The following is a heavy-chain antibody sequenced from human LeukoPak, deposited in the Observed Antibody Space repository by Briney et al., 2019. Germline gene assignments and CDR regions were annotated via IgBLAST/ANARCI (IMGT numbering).Heavy chain of an antibody. CDR2: IRYDGSNK. J-gene: IGHJ4*02. CDR3: ARVAINDYGDYFDY. D-gene: IGHD4-17*01. CDR1: GFTFSSYG. Sequence: GGSLRLSCAASGFTFSSYGMHWVRQAPGKGLEWVAFIRYDGSNKYYADSVKGRFTISRDNSKNTLYLQMNSLRAEDTAVYYCARVAINDYGDYFDYWGQGTLVTVSS. V-gene: IGHV3-30*02.